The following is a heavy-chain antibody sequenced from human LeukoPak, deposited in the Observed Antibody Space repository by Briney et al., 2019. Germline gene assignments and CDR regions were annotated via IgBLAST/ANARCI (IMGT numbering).Heavy chain of an antibody. Sequence: GASVKVSCKASGYIFVTSDINWVRQAAGQGLEWMGWMNPLSGNTGYAQKFQDRVTMTRNTSIGTAYMELSSLRSEDTAVYYCARSLEVGGTRAYWGQGTRVTVSS. CDR1: GYIFVTSD. D-gene: IGHD6-19*01. CDR2: MNPLSGNT. V-gene: IGHV1-8*01. CDR3: ARSLEVGGTRAY. J-gene: IGHJ4*02.